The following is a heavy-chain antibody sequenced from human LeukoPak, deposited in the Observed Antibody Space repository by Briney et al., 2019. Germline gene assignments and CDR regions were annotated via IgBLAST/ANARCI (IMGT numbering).Heavy chain of an antibody. CDR3: GTDGAGFDT. CDR1: GFTFNDYY. V-gene: IGHV3-11*01. Sequence: GGSLRLSCAASGFTFNDYYMSWIRQAPGKGLEWLSYINIGGTNTHYADSVKGLFTISRDNANKSLYLEMNNLRAEDTAVYYCGTDGAGFDTWGQGVLVTVSS. J-gene: IGHJ5*02. CDR2: INIGGTNT.